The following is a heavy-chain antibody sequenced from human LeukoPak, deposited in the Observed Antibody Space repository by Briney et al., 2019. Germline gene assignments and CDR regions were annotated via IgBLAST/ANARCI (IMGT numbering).Heavy chain of an antibody. CDR1: GFIFNSYN. D-gene: IGHD1-26*01. V-gene: IGHV3-48*03. CDR2: ITSTGSTM. CDR3: ARGVGIVDY. J-gene: IGHJ4*02. Sequence: PGGSLRLSCAASGFIFNSYNMNWVRQAPGKGLEWVSYITSTGSTMYYADSVKGRFTISRDNTKNSLFLQMNSLRVEDTAVYYCARGVGIVDYWGQGTLVTVSS.